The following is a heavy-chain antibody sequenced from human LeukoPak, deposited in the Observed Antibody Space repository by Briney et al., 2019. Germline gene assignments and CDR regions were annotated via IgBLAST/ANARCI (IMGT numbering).Heavy chain of an antibody. D-gene: IGHD2-21*02. V-gene: IGHV3-48*03. CDR2: ISGSGRIL. Sequence: GGSLRLSCAASGFTFNTCEMNWVRQAPGKGLEWISFISGSGRILAYADSVKGRFTISRDNAKKSLYLQMNSLRGEDTAVYYCARSSDVVVAAMRSKDCDYWGQGTLVTVSS. J-gene: IGHJ4*02. CDR3: ARSSDVVVAAMRSKDCDY. CDR1: GFTFNTCE.